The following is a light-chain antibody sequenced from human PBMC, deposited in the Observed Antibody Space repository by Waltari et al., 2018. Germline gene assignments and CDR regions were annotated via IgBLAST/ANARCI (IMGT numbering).Light chain of an antibody. CDR1: QSITIY. CDR3: QQSYSALT. Sequence: DIQMNQSPSSLSASVGDRVTITCRASQSITIYLNWYQHKPGKAPKLLIYAASSLQGGVPTRFSGSGSGTDFNLTISTLQPEDFATYYCQQSYSALTFGGGTKVEIK. V-gene: IGKV1-39*01. J-gene: IGKJ4*01. CDR2: AAS.